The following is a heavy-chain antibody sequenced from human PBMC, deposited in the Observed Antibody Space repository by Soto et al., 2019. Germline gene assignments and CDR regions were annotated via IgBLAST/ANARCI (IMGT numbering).Heavy chain of an antibody. CDR1: GFTFSSYW. J-gene: IGHJ5*02. D-gene: IGHD2-2*01. V-gene: IGHV3-7*01. CDR3: ARDQAIGYCISTSCYLRGEAGWFDP. CDR2: IKQDGSEK. Sequence: PGGSLRLSCAASGFTFSSYWMSWVRQAPGKGLEWVANIKQDGSEKYYVDSVKGRFTISRDNAKNSLYLQMNSLRAEDTAVYYCARDQAIGYCISTSCYLRGEAGWFDPWGQGTLVTVSS.